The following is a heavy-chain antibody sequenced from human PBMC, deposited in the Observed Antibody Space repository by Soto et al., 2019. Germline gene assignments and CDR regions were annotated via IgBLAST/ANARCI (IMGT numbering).Heavy chain of an antibody. CDR2: IIPIFGTA. D-gene: IGHD3-3*01. J-gene: IGHJ6*02. Sequence: ASVKVSCKASGGTFSSYAISWLRQAPGQGLEWMGGIIPIFGTANYAQKFQGRVTITADKSTSTAYMELSSLRSEDTAVYYCAGTPGSHYDFWSGPYYYGMDVWGQGTTVTVSS. CDR3: AGTPGSHYDFWSGPYYYGMDV. V-gene: IGHV1-69*06. CDR1: GGTFSSYA.